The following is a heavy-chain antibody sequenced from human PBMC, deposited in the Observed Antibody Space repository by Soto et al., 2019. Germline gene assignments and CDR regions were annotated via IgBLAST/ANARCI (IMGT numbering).Heavy chain of an antibody. V-gene: IGHV2-5*02. CDR2: IDWDDDK. J-gene: IGHJ1*01. D-gene: IGHD3-10*01. CDR1: GFSLSTSGVG. CDR3: AHRATRPGVYQH. Sequence: QITLKESGPTLVQPTQTLTLTCTFSGFSLSTSGVGVGWFRQPSGKALEWLALIDWDDDKRYSPSLKSRLTLPKETSKTQVVLTMTNMDPVDTATYYCAHRATRPGVYQHWGQGTLVTVSS.